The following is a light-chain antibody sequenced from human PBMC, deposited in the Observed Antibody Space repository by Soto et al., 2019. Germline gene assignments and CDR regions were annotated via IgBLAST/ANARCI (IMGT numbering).Light chain of an antibody. J-gene: IGKJ1*01. CDR2: AAS. Sequence: DIQMTQSPSSLSASVGDRVTITCRASQSISNSLNWYQQKPGNAPKLLIYAASSLQSGVPSRISGGGSGTDFTLTISSLLPVDFATYYCQQTYSTPWTFGRGTKVDIK. V-gene: IGKV1-39*01. CDR3: QQTYSTPWT. CDR1: QSISNS.